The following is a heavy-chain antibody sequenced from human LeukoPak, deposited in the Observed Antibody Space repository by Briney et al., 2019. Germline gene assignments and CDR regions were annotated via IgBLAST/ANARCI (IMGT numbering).Heavy chain of an antibody. CDR3: ASLRTSGAFDI. CDR2: IYYSGST. J-gene: IGHJ3*02. Sequence: SQTLSLTCTVSGGSISSGGYYWSWIRQHPGKGLEWIGYIYYSGSTYYNPSLKSRLPISVDTSKNQFSLKLRSVTAADTAVYYCASLRTSGAFDIWGQGTMVTVSS. D-gene: IGHD2-2*01. V-gene: IGHV4-31*03. CDR1: GGSISSGGYY.